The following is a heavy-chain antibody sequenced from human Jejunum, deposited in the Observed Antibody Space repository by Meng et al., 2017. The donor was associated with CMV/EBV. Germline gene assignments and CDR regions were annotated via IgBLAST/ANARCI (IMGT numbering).Heavy chain of an antibody. V-gene: IGHV4-59*12. CDR3: ARDCSSTSCYMGGYYYYYGMDV. J-gene: IGHJ6*02. CDR1: FY. CDR2: IYYSGRP. Sequence: FYWGWIRQPPGKGLEWIGYIYYSGRPNYNPSLKSRVTISVDTSKNQFSLKLSSVTAADTAMYYCARDCSSTSCYMGGYYYYYGMDVWGHGTTVTVSS. D-gene: IGHD2-2*01.